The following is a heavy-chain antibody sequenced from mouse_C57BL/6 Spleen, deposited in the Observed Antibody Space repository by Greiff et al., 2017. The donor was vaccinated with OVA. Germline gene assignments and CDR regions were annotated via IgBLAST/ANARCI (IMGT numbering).Heavy chain of an antibody. Sequence: DVHLVESGPGLVKPSQSLSLTCSVTGYSITSGYYWNWIRQFPGNKLEWMGYISYDGSNNYNPSLKNRISITRDTSKNQFFLKLNSVTTEDTATYYCARDYGNYVRYAMDYWGQGTSVTVSS. V-gene: IGHV3-6*01. D-gene: IGHD2-1*01. CDR1: GYSITSGYY. J-gene: IGHJ4*01. CDR3: ARDYGNYVRYAMDY. CDR2: ISYDGSN.